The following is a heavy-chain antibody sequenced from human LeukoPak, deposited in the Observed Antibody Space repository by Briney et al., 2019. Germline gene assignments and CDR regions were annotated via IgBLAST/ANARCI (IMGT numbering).Heavy chain of an antibody. CDR2: VHLDGRT. J-gene: IGHJ4*02. CDR3: AREGGFYRPLDY. D-gene: IGHD6-25*01. CDR1: GGSVSSTNW. V-gene: IGHV4-4*02. Sequence: NPSETLSLTCGVSGGSVSSTNWWTWIRPPPGKGLEWIGEVHLDGRTNFNPSLKSRLTMSVDLSENHVSLKLTSVTAADTAVYYCAREGGFYRPLDYSGQGTLVTVSS.